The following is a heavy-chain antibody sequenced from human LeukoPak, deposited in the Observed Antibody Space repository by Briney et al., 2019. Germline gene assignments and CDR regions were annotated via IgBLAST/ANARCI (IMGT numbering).Heavy chain of an antibody. CDR1: GFTFSSYA. J-gene: IGHJ4*02. V-gene: IGHV3-23*01. CDR3: AKGLDLWFGEYPRFFDY. Sequence: GGSLRLSCAASGFTFSSYAMSWVRQAPGKGLEWVSAISGSGGSTYYADSVKGRFTISRDDSKNTLYLQMNSLRAEDTAVYYCAKGLDLWFGEYPRFFDYWGQGTLVTVSS. D-gene: IGHD3-10*01. CDR2: ISGSGGST.